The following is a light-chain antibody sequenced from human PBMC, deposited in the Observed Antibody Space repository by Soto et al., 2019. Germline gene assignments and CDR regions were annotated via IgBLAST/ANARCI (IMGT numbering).Light chain of an antibody. CDR1: QSVSTN. CDR2: DAS. CDR3: QQYGTSPPT. J-gene: IGKJ1*01. V-gene: IGKV3-20*01. Sequence: EIVLTQSPGTLSLSPGERATLSCRASQSVSTNLAWYQQKPGQAPRLLIYDASNRATGFPDRFSGSGSGTDFTLTISRLEPEDFAVYYCQQYGTSPPTFGQGTKVDIK.